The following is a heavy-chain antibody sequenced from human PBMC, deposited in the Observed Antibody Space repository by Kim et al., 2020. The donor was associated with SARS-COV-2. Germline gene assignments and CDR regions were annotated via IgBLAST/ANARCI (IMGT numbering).Heavy chain of an antibody. D-gene: IGHD4-17*01. Sequence: GIANYAQKFQGRLTITADKSTSTAYMELSSLRSEDTAVYYCARLTVSRGYWGQGTLVTVSS. V-gene: IGHV1-69*02. CDR3: ARLTVSRGY. J-gene: IGHJ4*02. CDR2: GIA.